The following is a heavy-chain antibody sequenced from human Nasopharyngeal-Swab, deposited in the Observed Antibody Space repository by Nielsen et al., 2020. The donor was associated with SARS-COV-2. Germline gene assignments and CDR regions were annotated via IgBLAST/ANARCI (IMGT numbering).Heavy chain of an antibody. J-gene: IGHJ4*02. Sequence: GESLKISCAASGFTFSSYAMSWVRQAPGKGLEWVSVISGSGGSTYYADSVKGRFTISRDNAKNSLYLQMNSLRAEDTALYYCARDGVNYYDYWGQGTLVTVSS. CDR1: GFTFSSYA. D-gene: IGHD2-8*01. V-gene: IGHV3-23*01. CDR2: ISGSGGST. CDR3: ARDGVNYYDY.